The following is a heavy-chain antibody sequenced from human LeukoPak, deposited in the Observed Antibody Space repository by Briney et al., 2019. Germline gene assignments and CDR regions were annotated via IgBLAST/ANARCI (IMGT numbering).Heavy chain of an antibody. J-gene: IGHJ6*02. CDR3: AKGGSTNFYYGDV. CDR1: GGSMTNLY. V-gene: IGHV4-59*01. D-gene: IGHD2/OR15-2a*01. Sequence: SETLSLTCSVSGGSMTNLYWTWIRQPPGKGLEWIGDIYDSGSTRYNTSLESRVTISVDTSKNQFSLKLSSVTAADTAVYYCAKGGSTNFYYGDVWGQGTTVAVSS. CDR2: IYDSGST.